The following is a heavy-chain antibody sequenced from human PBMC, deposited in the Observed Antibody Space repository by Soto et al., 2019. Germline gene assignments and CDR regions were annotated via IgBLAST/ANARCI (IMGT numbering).Heavy chain of an antibody. J-gene: IGHJ5*01. CDR3: ARDFYDSVGYTWFDS. D-gene: IGHD3-22*01. CDR1: GFTFGDLA. V-gene: IGHV3-23*01. Sequence: PPETRSLSWAASGFTFGDLAISWFRQAPGKGLEWVSTIHYSGSYTHYPDSVKGRFTISRDTSKNTLYMQMNSLRAEDTAVYYCARDFYDSVGYTWFDSWSQGTLVTVSS. CDR2: IHYSGSYT.